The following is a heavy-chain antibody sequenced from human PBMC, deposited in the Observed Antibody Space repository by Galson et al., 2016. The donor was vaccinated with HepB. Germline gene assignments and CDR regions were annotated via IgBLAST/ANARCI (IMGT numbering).Heavy chain of an antibody. Sequence: SVKVSCKASGYTFTTYGITWVRQAPGQGLEWMGWISTHSGTTNHAQELQGRITVTTDTSTGTAYMELANLKSDDTAIYYCVRDRERSLDYWGQGTLVSVSS. CDR2: ISTHSGTT. CDR3: VRDRERSLDY. J-gene: IGHJ4*02. V-gene: IGHV1-18*01. CDR1: GYTFTTYG.